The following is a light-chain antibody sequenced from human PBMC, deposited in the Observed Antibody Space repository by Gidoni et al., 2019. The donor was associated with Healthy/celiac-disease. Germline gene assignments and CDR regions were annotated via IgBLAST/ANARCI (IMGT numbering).Light chain of an antibody. Sequence: EIVLTQSPLSLLVTPGEPASLSCRSSQSLLHYNGFNYLDWYLQKPGQSPQLLIYEGSNRASGVPDRFRGVGSGTDFTREISTVEAEDVGVYYCMQALQSPPVFGQGTRLDIK. V-gene: IGKV2-28*01. J-gene: IGKJ5*01. CDR3: MQALQSPPV. CDR2: EGS. CDR1: QSLLHYNGFNY.